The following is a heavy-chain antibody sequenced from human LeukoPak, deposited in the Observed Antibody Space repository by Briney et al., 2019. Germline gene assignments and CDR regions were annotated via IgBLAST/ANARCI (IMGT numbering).Heavy chain of an antibody. V-gene: IGHV1-8*01. J-gene: IGHJ5*02. CDR3: ARAGVRYFDGFDP. CDR2: MNPNSGNT. D-gene: IGHD3-9*01. Sequence: GASVKVSCKASGYTFTSYDINWVRQATGQGREWMGWMNPNSGNTGYAQKFQGRVTMTRDTSISTAYMELSSLRSEDTAVYYCARAGVRYFDGFDPWDQGTLVTVSS. CDR1: GYTFTSYD.